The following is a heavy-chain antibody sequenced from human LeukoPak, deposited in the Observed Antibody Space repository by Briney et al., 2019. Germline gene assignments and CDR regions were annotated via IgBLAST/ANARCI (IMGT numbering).Heavy chain of an antibody. CDR3: ARPYYCSSTSCYSTIGGFDY. CDR2: IRYDGSNK. J-gene: IGHJ4*02. Sequence: PGGSLRLSCAASGFTFSSYGMHWVRQAPGKGLEWVAFIRYDGSNKYYADSVKGRFTISRDNAKNSLYLQMNSLRAEDTAVYYCARPYYCSSTSCYSTIGGFDYWGQGTLVTVSS. D-gene: IGHD2-2*01. V-gene: IGHV3-33*08. CDR1: GFTFSSYG.